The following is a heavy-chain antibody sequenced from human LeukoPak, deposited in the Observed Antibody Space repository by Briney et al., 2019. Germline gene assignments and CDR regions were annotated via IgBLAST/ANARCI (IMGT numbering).Heavy chain of an antibody. Sequence: GGSLRLSCAASGFPFDDYAMHWVRQRPGKGLEWVSGISWNGGNIGYGDSVKGRFIISRDKAKNSLYLQMNSLRVEDTALYYCTKDMGTGVTYYYGMNVWGQGTTVTVSS. D-gene: IGHD3-3*01. CDR3: TKDMGTGVTYYYGMNV. CDR2: ISWNGGNI. J-gene: IGHJ6*02. CDR1: GFPFDDYA. V-gene: IGHV3-9*01.